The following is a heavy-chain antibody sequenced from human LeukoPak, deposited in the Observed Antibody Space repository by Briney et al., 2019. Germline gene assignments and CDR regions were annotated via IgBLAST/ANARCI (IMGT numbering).Heavy chain of an antibody. J-gene: IGHJ4*02. V-gene: IGHV3-74*01. Sequence: GGSLRLSCAASGFTFSSYWMHWVHQAPGKGLVWVSRINSDGSSTSYADSVKGRFTISRDNAKNTLYLQMNSLRAEDTAVYYCARGLAYYYDSSGYYPSYYFDYWGQGTLVTVSS. CDR2: INSDGSST. CDR1: GFTFSSYW. D-gene: IGHD3-22*01. CDR3: ARGLAYYYDSSGYYPSYYFDY.